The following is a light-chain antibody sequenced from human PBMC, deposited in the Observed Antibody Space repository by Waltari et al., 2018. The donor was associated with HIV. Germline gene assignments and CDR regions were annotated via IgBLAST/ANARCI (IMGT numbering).Light chain of an antibody. Sequence: SSELTQDPAVSVALGQTVKIACLGDRLRNSYACWYRLRPGQAPEFPVYGKNSRPSGIPDRFSASSSGNRAFLTITGARAEDEADYYCACWDRSGDYILFGGGTSLTGL. CDR2: GKN. J-gene: IGLJ2*01. CDR1: RLRNSY. V-gene: IGLV3-19*01. CDR3: ACWDRSGDYIL.